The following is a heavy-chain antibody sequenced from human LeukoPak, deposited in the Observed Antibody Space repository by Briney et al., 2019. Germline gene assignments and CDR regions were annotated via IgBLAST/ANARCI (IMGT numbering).Heavy chain of an antibody. Sequence: GGSLRLSCAASGFTFSSYWMTWVRQAPGRGLEWVANIKQDGSEKYYVDSVKGRFTISRDNAKNSLYLQMNSLRAEDTAVYYCARGRTWIQLTSIQGGGQGTLVTVSS. CDR1: GFTFSSYW. J-gene: IGHJ4*02. D-gene: IGHD5-18*01. V-gene: IGHV3-7*04. CDR2: IKQDGSEK. CDR3: ARGRTWIQLTSIQG.